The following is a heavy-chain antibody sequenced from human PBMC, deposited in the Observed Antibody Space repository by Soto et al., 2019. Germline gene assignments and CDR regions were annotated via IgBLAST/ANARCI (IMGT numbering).Heavy chain of an antibody. CDR1: GGSFSGYY. V-gene: IGHV4-34*01. J-gene: IGHJ4*02. Sequence: SETLSLTCAVYGGSFSGYYWSWIRQPPGKGLEWIGEINHSGTTNYNPSLKSRVTISVDTSKNQFSLNLSSVTAADTAVYYGASRRGTRLVLFDYWGQGTRVTVSS. CDR3: ASRRGTRLVLFDY. D-gene: IGHD6-6*01. CDR2: INHSGTT.